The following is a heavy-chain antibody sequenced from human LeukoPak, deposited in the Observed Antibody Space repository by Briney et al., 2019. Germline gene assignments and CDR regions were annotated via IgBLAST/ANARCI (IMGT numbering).Heavy chain of an antibody. D-gene: IGHD6-13*01. CDR1: GYTFTSYG. V-gene: IGHV1-18*01. CDR2: ISTYNGDT. Sequence: GASVKVSCKASGYTFTSYGINWVRQAPGQGLEWMGWISTYNGDTNYAQKLQGRVTMTTDTSTNTAYMELRSLRSDDTAVYYCASDHLSIEATGTRYWGQGTLVTVSS. J-gene: IGHJ4*02. CDR3: ASDHLSIEATGTRY.